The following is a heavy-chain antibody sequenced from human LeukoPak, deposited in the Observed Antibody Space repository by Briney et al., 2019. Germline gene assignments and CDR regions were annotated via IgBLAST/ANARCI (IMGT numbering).Heavy chain of an antibody. D-gene: IGHD3-3*01. V-gene: IGHV1-2*02. CDR2: INPNSGGT. CDR3: ARSVGGGYYYYMDV. Sequence: ASVTVSCKASGYTFTGYYMHWVRQAPGQGLEWMGWINPNSGGTNYAQKFQGRVTMTRDTSISTAYMELSRLRSDDTAVYYCARSVGGGYYYYMDVWGKGTTVTVSS. J-gene: IGHJ6*03. CDR1: GYTFTGYY.